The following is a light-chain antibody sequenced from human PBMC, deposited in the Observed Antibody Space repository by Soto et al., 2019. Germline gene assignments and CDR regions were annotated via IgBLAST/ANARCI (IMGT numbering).Light chain of an antibody. CDR3: QQYNNWPPIFT. J-gene: IGKJ3*01. CDR1: QSVSSY. Sequence: EIVMTQSPATLSVSPGERATLSCRASQSVSSYLAWYQQKPGQAPRLLIYGASTRATGIPARFSGSGSGTEFTLTISSLQSEDFAVYYCQQYNNWPPIFTFGPGTKVDIK. CDR2: GAS. V-gene: IGKV3-15*01.